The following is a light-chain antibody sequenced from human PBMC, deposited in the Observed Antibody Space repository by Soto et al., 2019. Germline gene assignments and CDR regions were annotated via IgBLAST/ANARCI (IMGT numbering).Light chain of an antibody. J-gene: IGLJ2*01. CDR1: SSDVGGYNY. Sequence: QSVLTQPASVSGSPGQSITISCTGTSSDVGGYNYVSWYQQYPGKAPKLMIYDVSNRPSGVSNRFSGSKSGNTASLTISGLQAEDEADYYCGSSTSSNTLVFGGGTKLTVL. CDR2: DVS. V-gene: IGLV2-14*01. CDR3: GSSTSSNTLV.